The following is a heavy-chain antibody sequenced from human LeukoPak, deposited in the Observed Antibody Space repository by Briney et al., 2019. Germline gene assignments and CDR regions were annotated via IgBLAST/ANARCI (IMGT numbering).Heavy chain of an antibody. J-gene: IGHJ4*02. CDR2: ISSSSSTI. CDR1: GFTFSTYS. CDR3: ARDGLTMVRGVFDY. D-gene: IGHD3-10*01. V-gene: IGHV3-48*02. Sequence: GGSLRLSCAAPGFTFSTYSMNWVRQAPGKGLEWVSYISSSSSTIYYADSVKGRFTISRDNAKNSLYLQMNSLRDEDTAVYYCARDGLTMVRGVFDYWGQGTLVTVSS.